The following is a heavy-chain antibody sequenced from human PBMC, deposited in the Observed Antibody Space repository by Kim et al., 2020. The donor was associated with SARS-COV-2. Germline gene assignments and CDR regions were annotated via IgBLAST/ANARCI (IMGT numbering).Heavy chain of an antibody. J-gene: IGHJ3*02. Sequence: GGSLRLSCAASGFTFSDYYMSWIRQAPGKGLEWVSYISSSGSTIYYADSVKGRFTISRDNAKNSLYLQMNSLRAEDTAVYYCARVRWWLPRDAFDIWGQGTMVTVSS. V-gene: IGHV3-11*01. CDR1: GFTFSDYY. CDR3: ARVRWWLPRDAFDI. D-gene: IGHD2-15*01. CDR2: ISSSGSTI.